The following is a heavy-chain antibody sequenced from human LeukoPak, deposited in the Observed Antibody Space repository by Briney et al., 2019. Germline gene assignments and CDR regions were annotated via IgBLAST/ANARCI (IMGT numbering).Heavy chain of an antibody. V-gene: IGHV1-18*01. D-gene: IGHD5-12*01. J-gene: IGHJ5*02. CDR1: GYTFTSYG. Sequence: ASVKVSCKASGYTFTSYGISWVRQAPGQGLEWMGWISAYNGNTNYARKLQGRVTMTTDTSTSTAYMELRSLRSDDTAVYYCARGGGYDRSVVPQNWFDPWGQGTLVTVSS. CDR2: ISAYNGNT. CDR3: ARGGGYDRSVVPQNWFDP.